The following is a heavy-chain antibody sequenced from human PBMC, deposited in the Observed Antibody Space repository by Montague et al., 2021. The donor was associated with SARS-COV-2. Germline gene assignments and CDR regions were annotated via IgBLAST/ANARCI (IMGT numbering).Heavy chain of an antibody. CDR1: GASFSGYY. V-gene: IGHV4-34*12. CDR3: ASGEFFYYGSGNYYRSALDD. D-gene: IGHD3-10*01. CDR2: VIHSGTT. Sequence: SETLSLTCHVYGASFSGYYWSWVRQSPGKGLDWIGEVIHSGTTNYNPSLKGRVPISIASSNDRFSLRLTSLTAADTGVYYCASGEFFYYGSGNYYRSALDDWGQGTTVTVSS. J-gene: IGHJ6*02.